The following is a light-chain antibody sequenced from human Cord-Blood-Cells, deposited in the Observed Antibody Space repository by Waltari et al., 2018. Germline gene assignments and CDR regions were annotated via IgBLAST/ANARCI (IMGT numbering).Light chain of an antibody. CDR1: SSDVGSYNL. CDR3: CSYAGSDYV. CDR2: EGS. V-gene: IGLV2-23*01. J-gene: IGLJ1*01. Sequence: QSALTRPASVSGSPGQSITISCTGTSSDVGSYNLVSWYQQHPGKAPKLMIYEGSKRHSGVSNRVSGSKSGNTASLTISGLQAEDEADYYCCSYAGSDYVFGTGTKVTVL.